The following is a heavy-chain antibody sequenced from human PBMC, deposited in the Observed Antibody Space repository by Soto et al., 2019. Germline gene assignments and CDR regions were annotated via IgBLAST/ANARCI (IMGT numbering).Heavy chain of an antibody. CDR1: GFTFSSYS. D-gene: IGHD3-22*01. CDR2: ISSSSSTI. V-gene: IGHV3-48*02. Sequence: HPGGSLRLSCAASGFTFSSYSMNWVRQAPGKGLEWVSYISSSSSTIYYADSVKGRFTISRDNAKNSLYLQMNSLRDEDTAVYYCARDPRRYYDSSGYLGYWGQGTLVTVSS. CDR3: ARDPRRYYDSSGYLGY. J-gene: IGHJ4*02.